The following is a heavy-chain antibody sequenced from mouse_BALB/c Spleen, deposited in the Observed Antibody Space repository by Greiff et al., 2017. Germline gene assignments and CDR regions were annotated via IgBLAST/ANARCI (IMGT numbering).Heavy chain of an antibody. CDR1: GFSLTGYG. D-gene: IGHD2-1*01. J-gene: IGHJ4*01. CDR3: ARALYQYAMDY. V-gene: IGHV2-6-7*01. Sequence: QVQLKESGPGLVAPSQSLSITCTVSGFSLTGYGVNWVRQPPGKGLEWLGMIWGDGSTDYNSALKSRLSISKDNSKSQVFLKMNSLQTDDTARYYCARALYQYAMDYWGQGTSVTVSS. CDR2: IWGDGST.